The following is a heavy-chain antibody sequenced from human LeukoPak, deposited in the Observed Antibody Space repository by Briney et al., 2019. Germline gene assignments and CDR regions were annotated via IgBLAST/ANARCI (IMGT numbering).Heavy chain of an antibody. Sequence: GGSLRLSCAASGFTFSTYSMNWVRQAPGKGLEWVANIKNDGTVKNYVDSVKGRFTISRDNAKNSLYLQMNSLRAEDTAVYYCAKDSYSKGDYWGQGVLVTVSS. J-gene: IGHJ4*02. CDR2: IKNDGTVK. CDR1: GFTFSTYS. D-gene: IGHD6-13*01. V-gene: IGHV3-7*01. CDR3: AKDSYSKGDY.